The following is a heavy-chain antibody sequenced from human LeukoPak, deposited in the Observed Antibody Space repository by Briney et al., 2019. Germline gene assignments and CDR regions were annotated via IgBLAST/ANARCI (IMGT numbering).Heavy chain of an antibody. J-gene: IGHJ4*02. Sequence: GRSLRLSCAASGFTFSHYAMHWVRQSPGKGLEWVSLISHDGSNIQYADSVKGRFTISRDNSKNTLYLQMNTLRTEDTALYYCARDRAAAPWGYFDYWGQGTLVTVSS. V-gene: IGHV3-30-3*01. CDR2: ISHDGSNI. CDR1: GFTFSHYA. CDR3: ARDRAAAPWGYFDY. D-gene: IGHD6-13*01.